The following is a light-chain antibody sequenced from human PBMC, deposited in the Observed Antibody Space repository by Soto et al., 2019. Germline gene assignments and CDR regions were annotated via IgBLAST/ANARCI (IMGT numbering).Light chain of an antibody. CDR2: SNN. CDR1: SANIGNNY. Sequence: QSVLTQPPSASGTPGQRVTISCSGRSANIGNNYVCWYQQLPGTAPKLLIYSNNQRPSGVPDRFSGSKSGTSASLAISGLRSGDEADYYCVSWDDSLSGLVFGTGTKV. CDR3: VSWDDSLSGLV. J-gene: IGLJ1*01. V-gene: IGLV1-47*02.